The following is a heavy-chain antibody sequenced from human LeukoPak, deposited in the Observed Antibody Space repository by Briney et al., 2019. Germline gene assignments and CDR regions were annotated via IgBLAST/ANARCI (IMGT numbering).Heavy chain of an antibody. D-gene: IGHD3-3*01. Sequence: ASVRVSFKASGFTFTGYYSHWVRQAPGQGLDWMGWINPKNGGTHYAQKFQGRVTMTGDTSISTAYLELNSLRSDDTAVYFCARDFYITRRLAYWGQRSLLTVSS. CDR3: ARDFYITRRLAY. V-gene: IGHV1-2*02. J-gene: IGHJ4*02. CDR2: INPKNGGT. CDR1: GFTFTGYY.